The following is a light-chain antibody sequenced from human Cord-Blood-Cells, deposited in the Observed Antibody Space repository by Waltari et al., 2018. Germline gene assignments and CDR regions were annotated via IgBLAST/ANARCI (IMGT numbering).Light chain of an antibody. CDR2: WAS. J-gene: IGKJ3*01. CDR3: QQYYSTPLT. CDR1: QSVLYSSNNKNY. Sequence: DIVMTQSPDSLAVSLGARATINCKSSQSVLYSSNNKNYLAWYQQQPGQPPKLLIYWASTRESGVPDRFSGSGSGTDFTLSISSLQAEDVAVYYCQQYYSTPLTFGPGTKVDIK. V-gene: IGKV4-1*01.